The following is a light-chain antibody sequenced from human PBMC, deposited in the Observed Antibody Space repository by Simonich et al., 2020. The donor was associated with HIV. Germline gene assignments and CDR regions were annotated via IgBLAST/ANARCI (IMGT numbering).Light chain of an antibody. CDR1: RSDVGSFNL. Sequence: QSALTQPASVSGSPGQSITLSCTGTRSDVGSFNLVSWYQQYPGKSPKLMIYEVSKRPSGVSNRFSGSKSGNTASLTISGLQAEDEADYYCCSYAGTNTYVFATGTKVTVL. V-gene: IGLV2-23*02. CDR3: CSYAGTNTYV. CDR2: EVS. J-gene: IGLJ1*01.